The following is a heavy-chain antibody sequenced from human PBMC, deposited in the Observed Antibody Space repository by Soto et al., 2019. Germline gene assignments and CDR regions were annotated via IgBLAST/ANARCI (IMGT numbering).Heavy chain of an antibody. D-gene: IGHD3-9*01. CDR1: GYTFTSYA. CDR2: INAGNGNT. CDR3: ARGLQYDILTGPYDNRFDP. J-gene: IGHJ5*02. V-gene: IGHV1-3*01. Sequence: ASVKVSCKASGYTFTSYAMHWVRQAPGQRLEWMGWINAGNGNTKYSQKFQGRVTITRDTSASTAYMELSSLRSEDTAVYYCARGLQYDILTGPYDNRFDPWGQGTLVTVSS.